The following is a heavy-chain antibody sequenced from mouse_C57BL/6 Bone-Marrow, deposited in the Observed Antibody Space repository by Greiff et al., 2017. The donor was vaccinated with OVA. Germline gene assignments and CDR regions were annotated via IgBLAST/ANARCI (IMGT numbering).Heavy chain of an antibody. CDR1: GYTFTSYW. Sequence: VQLQQPGAELVKPGASVKLSCKASGYTFTSYWMHWVKQRPGQGLEWIGMIHPNSGSTNYNEKFKSKATLTVDKSSSTAYMQLSSLTSEDSAVYYCARGRLYYDYDWFAYWGQGTLVTVSA. V-gene: IGHV1-64*01. D-gene: IGHD2-4*01. CDR3: ARGRLYYDYDWFAY. J-gene: IGHJ3*01. CDR2: IHPNSGST.